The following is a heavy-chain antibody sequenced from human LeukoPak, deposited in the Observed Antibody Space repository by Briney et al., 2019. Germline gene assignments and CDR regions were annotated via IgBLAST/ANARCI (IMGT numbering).Heavy chain of an antibody. V-gene: IGHV4-39*07. CDR3: ARESNDSSGYWGLYYYYMDV. J-gene: IGHJ6*03. CDR1: GGSISSSSYY. Sequence: SETLSLTCTVSGGSISSSSYYWGWIRQPPGKGLEWIGSIYYSGSTYYNPSLKSRVTISVDTSKNQFSLKLSSVTAADTAVYYCARESNDSSGYWGLYYYYMDVWGKGTTVTVSS. CDR2: IYYSGST. D-gene: IGHD3-22*01.